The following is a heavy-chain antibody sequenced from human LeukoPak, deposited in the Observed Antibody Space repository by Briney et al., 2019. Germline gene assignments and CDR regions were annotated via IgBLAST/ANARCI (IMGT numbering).Heavy chain of an antibody. Sequence: PSETLSLTCSVSGYSISSAYYWGWIRQPPGKGLEWIGTMYHSGSTNYNPSLKSRVTISVDTSKNQFSLKLSSVTAADTAVYFCARSFRGDNFDYWGQGTLVTVSS. CDR3: ARSFRGDNFDY. CDR2: MYHSGST. D-gene: IGHD7-27*01. CDR1: GYSISSAYY. J-gene: IGHJ4*02. V-gene: IGHV4-38-2*02.